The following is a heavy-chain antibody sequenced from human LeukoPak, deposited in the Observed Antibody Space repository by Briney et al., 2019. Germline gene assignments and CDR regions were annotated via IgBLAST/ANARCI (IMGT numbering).Heavy chain of an antibody. V-gene: IGHV4-39*07. CDR3: ARGAAGTTTIKGSFDP. J-gene: IGHJ5*02. CDR2: IYYSGST. D-gene: IGHD2/OR15-2a*01. CDR1: GGSISSSSYY. Sequence: SETLSLTCTVSGGSISSSSYYWGWIRQPPGKGLEWIGSIYYSGSTYYNPSLKSRVTISVDTSKNQFSLKLSSVTAADTAVYYCARGAAGTTTIKGSFDPWGQGTLVTVSS.